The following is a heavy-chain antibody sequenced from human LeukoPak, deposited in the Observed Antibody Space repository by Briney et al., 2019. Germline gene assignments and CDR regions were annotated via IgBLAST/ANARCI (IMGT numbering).Heavy chain of an antibody. CDR2: VYYSGST. CDR1: GGPINSNIYY. J-gene: IGHJ5*02. CDR3: VRRYSREFVWFDP. D-gene: IGHD6-19*01. Sequence: PSETLSLTCNVSGGPINSNIYYWAWVRQPPGKGLEWIGYVYYSGSTNYNPSLKSRVTISLETSKNQFSLKLSSVTAADTAVYYCVRRYSREFVWFDPWGQGTLVTVSS. V-gene: IGHV4-61*05.